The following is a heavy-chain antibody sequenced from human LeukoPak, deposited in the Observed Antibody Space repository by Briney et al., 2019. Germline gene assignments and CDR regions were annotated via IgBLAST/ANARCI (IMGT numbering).Heavy chain of an antibody. CDR2: IIKDGRAK. Sequence: GGSLRLSCAASGFTFSGYWMSWVREAPGEGLGWVANIIKDGRAKYTVDSVKGGFTISRDNAKNSLSVQMNSLRPEDTAVYYCAREPYRGNDGDYYYYYMDVWGKGTTVTISS. V-gene: IGHV3-7*01. D-gene: IGHD1-26*01. CDR3: AREPYRGNDGDYYYYYMDV. CDR1: GFTFSGYW. J-gene: IGHJ6*03.